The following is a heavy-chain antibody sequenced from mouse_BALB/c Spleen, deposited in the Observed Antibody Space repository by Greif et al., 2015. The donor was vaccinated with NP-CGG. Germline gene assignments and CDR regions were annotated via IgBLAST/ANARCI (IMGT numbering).Heavy chain of an antibody. D-gene: IGHD4-1*01. V-gene: IGHV5-12*02. J-gene: IGHJ2*01. CDR1: GFTFSDYY. CDR3: ARANWDSYFDY. Sequence: EVKLVESGGGLVQPGGSLKLSCATSGFTFSDYYMYWVRQTPEKRLEWVAYISNGGGSTYYPDTVKGRFAISRDNAKNPLYLQMSRLKSEDTAMYYCARANWDSYFDYWGQGTTLTVSS. CDR2: ISNGGGST.